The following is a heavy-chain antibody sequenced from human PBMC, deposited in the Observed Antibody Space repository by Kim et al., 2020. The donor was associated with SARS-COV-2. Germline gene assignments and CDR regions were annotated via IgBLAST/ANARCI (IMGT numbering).Heavy chain of an antibody. CDR3: SRGYSSGWGVTY. V-gene: IGHV3-48*03. Sequence: GGSLRLSCAASGFTFSSYEMNWVRQAPGKGLEWVSYISSRGITIYYADSVKGRFTISRDNAQNSLYLQMNSLRAEDTAIYYCSRGYSSGWGVTYWGQGTLVTGSS. J-gene: IGHJ4*02. CDR2: ISSRGITI. D-gene: IGHD6-19*01. CDR1: GFTFSSYE.